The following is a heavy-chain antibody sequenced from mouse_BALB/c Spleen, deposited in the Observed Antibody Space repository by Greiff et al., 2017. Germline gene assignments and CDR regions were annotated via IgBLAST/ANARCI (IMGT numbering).Heavy chain of an antibody. Sequence: EVQLQQSGPELVKPGASVKISCKASGYTFTDYNMHWVKQSHGKSLEWIGYIYPYNGGTGYNQKFKSKATLTVDNSSSTAYMELRSLTSEDSAFYYCAKRKELYYAMDYWGQGTSVTVSS. CDR1: GYTFTDYN. V-gene: IGHV1S29*02. J-gene: IGHJ4*01. CDR2: IYPYNGGT. CDR3: AKRKELYYAMDY.